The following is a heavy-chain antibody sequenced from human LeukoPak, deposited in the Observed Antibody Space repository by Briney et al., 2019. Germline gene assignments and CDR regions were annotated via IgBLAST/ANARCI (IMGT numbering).Heavy chain of an antibody. CDR3: ARGSRSFDWLRSYFDF. V-gene: IGHV1-69-2*01. Sequence: ASVKVSCKASGYTFTDYYIHWVQQAPGKGLEWLGSVDPEDTETIYARKFQGGVTITADTSTDTAYLDLTSVRSEDTAVYYCARGSRSFDWLRSYFDFWGQGTLVTVSS. CDR1: GYTFTDYY. J-gene: IGHJ4*02. CDR2: VDPEDTET. D-gene: IGHD3-9*01.